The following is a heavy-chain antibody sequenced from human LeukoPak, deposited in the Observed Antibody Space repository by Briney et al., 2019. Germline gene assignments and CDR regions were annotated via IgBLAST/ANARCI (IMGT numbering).Heavy chain of an antibody. CDR1: GFTFSSYA. CDR2: ISYDGSNK. Sequence: TGGSLRLSCAASGFTFSSYAMHWVRQAPGKGLEWVAVISYDGSNKYYADSVKGRFTISRDNSKNTLYLQMNSLRAEDTAVYYCARGRLLGVPAAISEYFLAAVGPPDWGQGTLVTVSS. J-gene: IGHJ4*02. V-gene: IGHV3-30-3*01. D-gene: IGHD2-2*01. CDR3: ARGRLLGVPAAISEYFLAAVGPPD.